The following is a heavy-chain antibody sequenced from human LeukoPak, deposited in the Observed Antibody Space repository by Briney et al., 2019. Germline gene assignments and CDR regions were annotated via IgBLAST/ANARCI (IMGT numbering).Heavy chain of an antibody. CDR2: IRYDGSNK. CDR1: GFTFSSYG. CDR3: AKQGGSSWRNWFDP. V-gene: IGHV3-30*02. D-gene: IGHD6-13*01. Sequence: PGGSLRLSCAASGFTFSSYGMHWVRQAPGKGLEWVAFIRYDGSNKYYADSVKGRFTISRDNSKNTLYLQMNSLRAEDTAVYYCAKQGGSSWRNWFDPWGQGTLVTVSS. J-gene: IGHJ5*02.